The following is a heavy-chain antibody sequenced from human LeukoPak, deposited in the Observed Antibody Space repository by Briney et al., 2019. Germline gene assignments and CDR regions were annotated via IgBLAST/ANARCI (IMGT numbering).Heavy chain of an antibody. CDR1: GFTFSNYN. J-gene: IGHJ4*02. CDR3: ARTGITVAPPFDY. CDR2: ISSSSSYI. Sequence: PGGSLRLSCAASGFTFSNYNMHWVCQAPGKGLEWVSSISSSSSYIYYADSVKGRFTISRDNAKNSLYLQMTSLRAEDTAVYYCARTGITVAPPFDYWGQGTLVTVSS. V-gene: IGHV3-21*01. D-gene: IGHD4-23*01.